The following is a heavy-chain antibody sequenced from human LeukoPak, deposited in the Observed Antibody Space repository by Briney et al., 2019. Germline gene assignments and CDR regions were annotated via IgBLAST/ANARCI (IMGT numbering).Heavy chain of an antibody. CDR2: MNPNSGNT. Sequence: MGWMNPNSGNTGYAQKFQGRVTMTRNTSISTAYMELSSLRSEDTAVYYCARAGGIAAAGTDWGQGTLVTVSS. CDR3: ARAGGIAAAGTD. J-gene: IGHJ4*02. V-gene: IGHV1-8*01. D-gene: IGHD6-13*01.